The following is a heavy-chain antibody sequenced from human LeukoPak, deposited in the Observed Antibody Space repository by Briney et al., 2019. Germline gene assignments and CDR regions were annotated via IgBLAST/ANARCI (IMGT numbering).Heavy chain of an antibody. CDR2: SKLSGRT. CDR1: SGSFSDHY. D-gene: IGHD3-10*01. Sequence: PAESLSLTCAVYSGSFSDHYWRWIRQPPGKGLEWIGESKLSGRTNNYPSLKSRATFPVATSKNQFSLKLSSVTAADTAVYYFARMIRGVQSHYSWFVSWSGGPLV. J-gene: IGHJ5*01. CDR3: ARMIRGVQSHYSWFVS. V-gene: IGHV4-34*04.